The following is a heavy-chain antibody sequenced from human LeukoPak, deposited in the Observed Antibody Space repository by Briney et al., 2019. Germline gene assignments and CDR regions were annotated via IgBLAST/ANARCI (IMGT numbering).Heavy chain of an antibody. D-gene: IGHD2-15*01. CDR3: AKADHYCSGGSCHFDY. J-gene: IGHJ4*02. Sequence: GGSLRLSCAASGFTFSSYAMHWVRQAPGKGLEWVAVISYDGSNKYYADSVKGRFTISRDNSKNTLYLQMNSLRAEDTAVYYCAKADHYCSGGSCHFDYWGQGTLVTVSS. V-gene: IGHV3-30-3*01. CDR1: GFTFSSYA. CDR2: ISYDGSNK.